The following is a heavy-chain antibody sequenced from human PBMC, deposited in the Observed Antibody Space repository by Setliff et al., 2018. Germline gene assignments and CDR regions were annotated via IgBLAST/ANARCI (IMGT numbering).Heavy chain of an antibody. CDR1: GGTFSSYA. CDR3: ARVVVVTAIPFYYYYGMDV. Sequence: ASVKVSCKASGGTFSSYAISWVRQAPGQGLEWMGGIIPIFGTANYAQKFQGRVTITTGESTSTAYMELSSLRSEDTAVYYCARVVVVTAIPFYYYYGMDVWGQGTTVTVSS. V-gene: IGHV1-69*05. CDR2: IIPIFGTA. D-gene: IGHD2-21*02. J-gene: IGHJ6*02.